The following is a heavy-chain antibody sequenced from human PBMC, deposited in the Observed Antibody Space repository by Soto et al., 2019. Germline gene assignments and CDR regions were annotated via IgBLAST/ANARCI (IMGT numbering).Heavy chain of an antibody. J-gene: IGHJ4*02. V-gene: IGHV3-23*01. CDR1: GFTFSSYA. D-gene: IGHD5-18*01. CDR2: ISGSGVST. Sequence: GGSLRLSCAASGFTFSSYAMSWVRQAPGKGLEWVSGISGSGVSTYYADSVKGRFTISRDNSKNTLYLQMNSLRAEDTAVYYCAKSGGYNYGYQETDYWGQGTLVTVSS. CDR3: AKSGGYNYGYQETDY.